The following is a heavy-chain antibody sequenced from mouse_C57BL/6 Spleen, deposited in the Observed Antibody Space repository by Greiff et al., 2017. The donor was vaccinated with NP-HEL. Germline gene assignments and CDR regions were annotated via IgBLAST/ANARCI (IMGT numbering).Heavy chain of an antibody. D-gene: IGHD1-3*01. Sequence: EVKVVESGGDLVKPGGSLKLSCAASGFTFSSYGMSWVRQTPDKRLEWVATISSGGSYTYYPDSVKGRFTISRDNAKNTLYLQMSSLKSEDTAMYYCARLLKEAMDYWGQGTSVTVSS. CDR1: GFTFSSYG. CDR3: ARLLKEAMDY. V-gene: IGHV5-6*01. J-gene: IGHJ4*01. CDR2: ISSGGSYT.